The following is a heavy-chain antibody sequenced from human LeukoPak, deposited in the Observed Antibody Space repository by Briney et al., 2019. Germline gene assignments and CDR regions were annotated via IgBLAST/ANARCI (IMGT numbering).Heavy chain of an antibody. CDR1: GFTFSSYG. J-gene: IGHJ6*03. D-gene: IGHD2-2*01. V-gene: IGHV3-30*02. Sequence: GGSLRLSCAASGFTFSSYGMHWVRQAPGKGLEWVAFIRYDGSNKYYADSVKGRFTISRDNSKNTLYLQMNSLRAEDTAVYYCAKDAGCSSTSCYGSHYYMDVWGKGTTVTVSS. CDR2: IRYDGSNK. CDR3: AKDAGCSSTSCYGSHYYMDV.